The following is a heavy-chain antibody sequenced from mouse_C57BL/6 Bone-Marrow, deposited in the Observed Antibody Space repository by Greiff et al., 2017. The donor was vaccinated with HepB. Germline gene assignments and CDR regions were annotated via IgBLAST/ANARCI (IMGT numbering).Heavy chain of an antibody. CDR3: ARDELGLWYFDV. Sequence: EVQLVESGGGSVQPGGSLSLSCAASGFTFTDYYMSWVRQPPGKALEWLGFIRNKANGYTTEYSASVKGRFTISRDNSQSVLYLQMNALRAEDSATYYCARDELGLWYFDVWGTGTTVTVSS. J-gene: IGHJ1*03. D-gene: IGHD4-1*01. CDR2: IRNKANGYTT. CDR1: GFTFTDYY. V-gene: IGHV7-3*01.